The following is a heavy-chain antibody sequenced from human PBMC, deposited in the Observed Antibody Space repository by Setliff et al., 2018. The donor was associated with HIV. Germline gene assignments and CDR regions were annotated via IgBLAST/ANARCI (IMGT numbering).Heavy chain of an antibody. J-gene: IGHJ4*02. CDR2: IYYSGST. CDR1: GGSVSSGSYY. V-gene: IGHV4-61*01. D-gene: IGHD6-25*01. Sequence: KTSETLSLTCTVSGGSVSSGSYYWSWIRQPPGKGLEWIGYIYYSGSTKHNPSLKNRVTISLDTSKNQFSLKLTSVTAADTAVYYCARYSPRGYTLTGPYWGQGTLVTVSS. CDR3: ARYSPRGYTLTGPY.